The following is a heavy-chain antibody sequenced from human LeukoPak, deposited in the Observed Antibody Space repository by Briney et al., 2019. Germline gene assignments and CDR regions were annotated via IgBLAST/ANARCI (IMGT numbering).Heavy chain of an antibody. J-gene: IGHJ4*02. Sequence: PGGSLRLSCAASGFTFSSYGMHWVRQAPGKGLGWVAFIRYDGSNKYYADSVKGRFTISRDNSKNTLYLQMNSLRAEDTAVYYCAKDRGATTYYFDYWGQGTLVTVSS. D-gene: IGHD5-12*01. V-gene: IGHV3-30*02. CDR1: GFTFSSYG. CDR3: AKDRGATTYYFDY. CDR2: IRYDGSNK.